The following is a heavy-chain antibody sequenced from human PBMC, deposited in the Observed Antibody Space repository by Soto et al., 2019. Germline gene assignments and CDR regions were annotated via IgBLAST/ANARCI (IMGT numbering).Heavy chain of an antibody. CDR1: GGSIGSSSYY. CDR2: IYDRGST. V-gene: IGHV4-39*01. D-gene: IGHD6-19*01. Sequence: QLQLQESGPGLVKPSETLSLTCTVSGGSIGSSSYYWGWIRQPPGKGLEWLGSIYDRGSTYSNPSLKSRLTTSLHTSKNQFSLKLTSVTAADTAVYYCARHGYTSGRTYFDYLGQGTLVTVSS. J-gene: IGHJ4*02. CDR3: ARHGYTSGRTYFDY.